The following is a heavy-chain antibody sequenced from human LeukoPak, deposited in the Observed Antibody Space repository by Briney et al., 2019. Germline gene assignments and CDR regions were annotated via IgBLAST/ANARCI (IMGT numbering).Heavy chain of an antibody. J-gene: IGHJ6*02. V-gene: IGHV4-34*01. Sequence: SETLSLTCAVYGGSFSGYYWSWIRQPPGKGLEWIGEVNHSGSTNYNPSLKSRVTISVATSKNQFSLKLSSVTAADTAVYYWARESGLYYYGMDVWGQGTTVTVSS. CDR2: VNHSGST. CDR1: GGSFSGYY. CDR3: ARESGLYYYGMDV. D-gene: IGHD1-26*01.